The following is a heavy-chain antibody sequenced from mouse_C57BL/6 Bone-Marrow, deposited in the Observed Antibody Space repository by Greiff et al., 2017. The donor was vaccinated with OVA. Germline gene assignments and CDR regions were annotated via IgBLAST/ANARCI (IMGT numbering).Heavy chain of an antibody. Sequence: EVKLMESGGGLVKPGGSLNLSCAASGFTFSSYAMSWVRQTPEKRLEWVATISDGGSYTYYPDNVKGRFTISRDNAKNNLYLQMSHLKSEDTAMYYCARGGNYPWFAYWGQGTLVTVSA. V-gene: IGHV5-4*03. D-gene: IGHD2-1*01. CDR3: ARGGNYPWFAY. CDR2: ISDGGSYT. J-gene: IGHJ3*01. CDR1: GFTFSSYA.